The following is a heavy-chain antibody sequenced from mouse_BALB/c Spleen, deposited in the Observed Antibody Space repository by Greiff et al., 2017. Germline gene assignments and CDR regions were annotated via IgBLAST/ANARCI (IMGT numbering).Heavy chain of an antibody. CDR2: ISSGSSTI. CDR1: GFTFSSFG. Sequence: EVHLVESGGGLVKPGGSRKLSCAASGFTFSSFGMHWVRQAPEKGLEWVAYISSGSSTIYYADTVKGRFTISRDNPKNTLFLQMTSLRSEDTAMYYCARSRDYDAMDYWGQGTSVTVSS. V-gene: IGHV5-17*02. CDR3: ARSRDYDAMDY. J-gene: IGHJ4*01.